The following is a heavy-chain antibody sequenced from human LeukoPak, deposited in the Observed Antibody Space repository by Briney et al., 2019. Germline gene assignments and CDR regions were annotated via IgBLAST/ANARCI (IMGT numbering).Heavy chain of an antibody. D-gene: IGHD6-13*01. CDR3: AKAAAAPGFDF. CDR1: GFTSSSYA. J-gene: IGHJ4*02. CDR2: VSGSGDRM. Sequence: GGSLRLSCAASGFTSSSYALNWVRQAPGKGLEWVATVSGSGDRMYHADSVKGRFTISRDNSKNTIYLQMNNLRAEDTALYYCAKAAAAPGFDFWGQGTLVTVSS. V-gene: IGHV3-23*01.